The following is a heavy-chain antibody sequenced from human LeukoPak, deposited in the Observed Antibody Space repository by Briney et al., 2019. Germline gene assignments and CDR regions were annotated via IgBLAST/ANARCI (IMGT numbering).Heavy chain of an antibody. CDR2: IYYGGST. J-gene: IGHJ4*02. D-gene: IGHD6-13*01. V-gene: IGHV4-39*07. Sequence: SETLSLTCSVSGGSISRSRDYWGWIRQSPGEGLEWIGTIYYGGSTHYNPSLKSRVTISMDTSKNQFSLNLSSVTAADTAVYYCARHGGAAAGYGPLRDIDYWGQGTLVTVSS. CDR3: ARHGGAAAGYGPLRDIDY. CDR1: GGSISRSRDY.